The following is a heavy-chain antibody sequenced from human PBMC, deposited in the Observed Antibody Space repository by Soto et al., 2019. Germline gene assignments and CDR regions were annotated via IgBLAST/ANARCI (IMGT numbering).Heavy chain of an antibody. CDR3: ARRGGWELLSPLYYYYYYGMDV. V-gene: IGHV3-48*03. D-gene: IGHD1-26*01. J-gene: IGHJ6*02. Sequence: QAVGSLRLSCAASGFTFSSYEMNWVRQAPGKGLEWVSYISSSGSTIYYADSVKGRFTISRDNAKNSLYLQMNSLRAEDTAVYYCARRGGWELLSPLYYYYYYGMDVWGQGTTVTVSS. CDR2: ISSSGSTI. CDR1: GFTFSSYE.